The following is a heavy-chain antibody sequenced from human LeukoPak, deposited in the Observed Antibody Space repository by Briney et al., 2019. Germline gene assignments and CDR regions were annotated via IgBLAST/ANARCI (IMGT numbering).Heavy chain of an antibody. CDR2: IVVGSGNT. J-gene: IGHJ4*02. D-gene: IGHD1-26*01. CDR3: AADFTPLAPYPIVEARVFDY. CDR1: GFTFTSSA. Sequence: SVKVSCKASGFTFTSSAVQWVRQARGQRLEWIGWIVVGSGNTNYTQKFQERVTITRDMSTSTAYMELSSLRSEDTAVYYCAADFTPLAPYPIVEARVFDYWGQGTLVTVSS. V-gene: IGHV1-58*01.